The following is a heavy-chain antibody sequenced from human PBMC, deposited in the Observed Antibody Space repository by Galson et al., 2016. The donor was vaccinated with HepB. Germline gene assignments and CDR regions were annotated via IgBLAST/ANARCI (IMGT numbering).Heavy chain of an antibody. Sequence: SLRLSCAASGITFSTSWMSWVRQAPGKGLEWVANIKQDGSEKYYVDSVKGRFTISRDNAKNSLYLQMNSLRAEDTAVYYCARRREYYDSSGYYAVVYYFDYWGQGTLVTVSS. CDR1: GITFSTSW. CDR3: ARRREYYDSSGYYAVVYYFDY. CDR2: IKQDGSEK. V-gene: IGHV3-7*03. D-gene: IGHD3-22*01. J-gene: IGHJ4*02.